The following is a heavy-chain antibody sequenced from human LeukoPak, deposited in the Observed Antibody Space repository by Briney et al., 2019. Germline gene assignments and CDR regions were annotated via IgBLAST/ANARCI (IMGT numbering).Heavy chain of an antibody. D-gene: IGHD3-22*01. CDR2: IYPGDSHT. CDR1: GYSFTSYW. CDR3: ARVSYYDNSGYYGFDY. Sequence: GESLKTSCKGSGYSFTSYWIGWVRQMPGKGLEWMGIIYPGDSHTRYSPSFQGQVTISVDKSISTAYLQWSSLKASDTAMYYCARVSYYDNSGYYGFDYWGQGTPVTVSS. J-gene: IGHJ4*02. V-gene: IGHV5-51*01.